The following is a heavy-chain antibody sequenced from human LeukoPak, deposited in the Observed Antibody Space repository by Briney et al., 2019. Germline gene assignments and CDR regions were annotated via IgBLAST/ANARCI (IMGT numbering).Heavy chain of an antibody. CDR2: IYHCGSP. V-gene: IGHV4-30-2*01. Sequence: PSQTLSLTCAVSGGSISSGGYSWSWIRPPPGKGLEWIGNIYHCGSPYYNPSLKSRVTITVDRYKTQFSLKLSSVTAADTAVYYCASAFGSGKSAFDIWGQGTMVTVSS. J-gene: IGHJ3*02. CDR3: ASAFGSGKSAFDI. D-gene: IGHD3-10*01. CDR1: GGSISSGGYS.